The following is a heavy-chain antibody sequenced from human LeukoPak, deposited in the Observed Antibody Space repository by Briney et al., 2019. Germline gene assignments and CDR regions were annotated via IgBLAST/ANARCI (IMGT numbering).Heavy chain of an antibody. J-gene: IGHJ4*02. Sequence: GGSLRLSCARSRFTFSSFAMSWVRQALRKGLEWVSAISRSGGITYYADSVKGRFTISRDNSKNTLYLQMNSLRAEDTAVNYCAKSSGWYERFDYWGRGTLVSLSS. CDR3: AKSSGWYERFDY. CDR2: ISRSGGIT. V-gene: IGHV3-23*01. CDR1: RFTFSSFA. D-gene: IGHD6-19*01.